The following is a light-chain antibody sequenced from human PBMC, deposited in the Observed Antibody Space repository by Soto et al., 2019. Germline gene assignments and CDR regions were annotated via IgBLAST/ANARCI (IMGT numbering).Light chain of an antibody. V-gene: IGLV2-14*01. CDR1: TSDVGTSNY. CDR2: QVT. Sequence: QSALTQPASVSGSLGQSINMSCGGTTSDVGTSNYVSWYQHHPGKAPRLLIYQVTDRPSGVSDRFSGSKSGTTASLTISGLQAEDEATYYCCSFTSSSTDVFGSGTKVTVL. J-gene: IGLJ1*01. CDR3: CSFTSSSTDV.